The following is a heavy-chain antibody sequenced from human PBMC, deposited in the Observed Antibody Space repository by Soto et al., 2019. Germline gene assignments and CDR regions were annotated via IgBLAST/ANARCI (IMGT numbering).Heavy chain of an antibody. Sequence: SGPTLVNPTETLTLTCTVSGFSLSNARMGVSRIRQPPGKALEWLAHIFSNDEKSYSTSLKSRLTISKDTSKSQVVLTMTNMDPVDTATYYCARIDHGFTMVRGHNWFDPWGQGTLVTVSS. J-gene: IGHJ5*02. CDR2: IFSNDEK. CDR3: ARIDHGFTMVRGHNWFDP. V-gene: IGHV2-26*01. D-gene: IGHD3-10*01. CDR1: GFSLSNARMG.